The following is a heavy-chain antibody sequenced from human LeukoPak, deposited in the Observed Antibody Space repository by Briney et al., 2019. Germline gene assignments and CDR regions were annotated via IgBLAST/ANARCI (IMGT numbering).Heavy chain of an antibody. CDR3: ARDREDYGDYGSTFWFDP. CDR2: INHSGST. CDR1: GGSFSGYY. D-gene: IGHD4-17*01. J-gene: IGHJ5*02. V-gene: IGHV4-34*01. Sequence: SETLSLTCAVYGGSFSGYYWSWIRQPPGKGLEWIGEINHSGSTNYNPSLKSRVTISVDTSKNQFSLKLSSVTAADTAVYYCARDREDYGDYGSTFWFDPWGQGTLVTVSS.